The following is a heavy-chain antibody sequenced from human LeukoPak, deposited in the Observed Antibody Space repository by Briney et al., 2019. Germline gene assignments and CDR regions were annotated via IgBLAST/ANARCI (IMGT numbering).Heavy chain of an antibody. V-gene: IGHV1-69*05. CDR1: GGTLSSDA. CDR3: ARAKRAPGHNYMDV. Sequence: SVKVSWKVSGGTLSSDAVSWVRQADGQWLEWMGGNIPIFGKENYAQKFQSRVTITTDETTSTDYMELSSLRSEDTAVYYCARAKRAPGHNYMDVWGKGTTVTVSS. J-gene: IGHJ6*03. CDR2: NIPIFGKE.